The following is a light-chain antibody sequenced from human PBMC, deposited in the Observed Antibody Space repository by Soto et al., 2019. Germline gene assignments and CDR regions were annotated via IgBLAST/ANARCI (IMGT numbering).Light chain of an antibody. V-gene: IGKV4-1*01. Sequence: DIVMTQSPDSLAVSLGERATINCKSSQSVFYNSNNKNFLAWYQQKPGQPPKLLIYWASTRESGVPDRFSGGGSGTDFPLTISSLQAEDVAVYYCQQYYSAPWTFGQGTKVEIK. J-gene: IGKJ1*01. CDR1: QSVFYNSNNKNF. CDR2: WAS. CDR3: QQYYSAPWT.